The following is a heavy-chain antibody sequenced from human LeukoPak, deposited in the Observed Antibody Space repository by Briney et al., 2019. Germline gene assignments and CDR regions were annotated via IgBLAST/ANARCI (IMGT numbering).Heavy chain of an antibody. Sequence: RGSLRLSCASSGFTFNNFGLHWVRQAPGRGPEWVAGISSNAIYTGYADSVRGRFTISRDNLANTLSLQMTRLRAEDTAVYYCVKEISEANYFDFWGQGALVSVSS. CDR3: VKEISEANYFDF. V-gene: IGHV3-30*18. CDR2: ISSNAIYT. CDR1: GFTFNNFG. J-gene: IGHJ4*02.